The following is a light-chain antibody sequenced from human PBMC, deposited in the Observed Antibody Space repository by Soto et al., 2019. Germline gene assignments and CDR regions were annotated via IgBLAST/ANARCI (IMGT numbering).Light chain of an antibody. V-gene: IGLV1-44*01. Sequence: QLVLTQPPSASGTPGQRVTISCSGSSSNIGTNIVNWYQQLPGTAPKLLMYSDNQRPSGGPDRISGSKSGTSASLAISGLQSEDEADYYCAAWDDSLNGVVFGGGTKVTVL. CDR3: AAWDDSLNGVV. CDR1: SSNIGTNI. J-gene: IGLJ2*01. CDR2: SDN.